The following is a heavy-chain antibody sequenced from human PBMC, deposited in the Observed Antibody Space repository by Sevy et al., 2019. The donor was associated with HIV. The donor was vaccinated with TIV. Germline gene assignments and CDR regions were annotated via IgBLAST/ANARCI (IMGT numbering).Heavy chain of an antibody. V-gene: IGHV3-23*01. CDR1: GFTFSSYA. CDR3: AKDREGGYSGYDSDY. J-gene: IGHJ4*02. Sequence: QAGGSLRLSCAASGFTFSSYAMSWVRQAPGKGLEWVSAISGSGGSTYYADSVKGRFTISRDNSKNTLYLQMNSLRAEDTAVYYCAKDREGGYSGYDSDYWGQGTLVTVSS. CDR2: ISGSGGST. D-gene: IGHD5-12*01.